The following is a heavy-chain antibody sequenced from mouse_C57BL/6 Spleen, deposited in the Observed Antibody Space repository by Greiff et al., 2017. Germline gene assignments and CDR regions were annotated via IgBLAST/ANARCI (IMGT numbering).Heavy chain of an antibody. D-gene: IGHD2-1*01. CDR3: ERGKGAMDY. V-gene: IGHV3-6*01. J-gene: IGHJ4*01. Sequence: VQLQQSGPGLVKPSQSLSLTCSVTGYSITSGYYWNWIRQFPGNKLEWMGYISYDGSNNYNPSLKNLISITRDTSKNQLFLKLNSVTTEDTATYYCERGKGAMDYWGQGTSVTVSS. CDR1: GYSITSGYY. CDR2: ISYDGSN.